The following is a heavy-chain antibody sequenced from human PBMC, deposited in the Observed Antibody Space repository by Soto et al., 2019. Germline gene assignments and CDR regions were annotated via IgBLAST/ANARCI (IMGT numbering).Heavy chain of an antibody. CDR1: GFTFSSYA. CDR3: AKPLGKNLYYFDY. D-gene: IGHD3-10*01. CDR2: ISGSGGST. Sequence: EVQLLESGGGLVHPGGSLRLSCAASGFTFSSYAMSWVRQAPGKGLEGVSAISGSGGSTYYADSVKGRFTISRDNSENTLYLQMNSLRAEETAVYYCAKPLGKNLYYFDYWGQGTLVTVSS. V-gene: IGHV3-23*01. J-gene: IGHJ4*02.